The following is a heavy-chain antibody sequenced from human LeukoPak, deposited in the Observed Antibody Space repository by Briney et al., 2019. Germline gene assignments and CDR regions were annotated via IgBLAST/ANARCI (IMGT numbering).Heavy chain of an antibody. CDR3: ARTMYYDILTGPDY. CDR2: ISSSSSYI. D-gene: IGHD3-9*01. Sequence: GGSLRLSCAASGFTFSSYSMNWVRQAPGKGLEWVSSISSSSSYIYYADSVKGRFTISRDNAKNSLYLQMNSLRAEDTAVYYCARTMYYDILTGPDYWGQGTLVTVSS. CDR1: GFTFSSYS. V-gene: IGHV3-21*01. J-gene: IGHJ4*02.